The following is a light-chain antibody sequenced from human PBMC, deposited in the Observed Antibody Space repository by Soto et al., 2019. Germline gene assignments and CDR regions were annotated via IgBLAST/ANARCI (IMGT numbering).Light chain of an antibody. CDR2: DAS. V-gene: IGKV1-33*01. J-gene: IGKJ1*01. CDR1: QDIRKY. Sequence: IQMTQSPSSLSASVVNRVTLTCQATQDIRKYLNWYQQKPGKAPKLLIYDASSLETGVPSRFSGSGSGTEFTLTISSLQPDDFATYYCQQYNYYRTFGQVTNVDI. CDR3: QQYNYYRT.